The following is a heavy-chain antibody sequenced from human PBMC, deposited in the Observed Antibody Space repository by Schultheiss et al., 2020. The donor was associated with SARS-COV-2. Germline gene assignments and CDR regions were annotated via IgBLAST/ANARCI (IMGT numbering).Heavy chain of an antibody. CDR2: ISYDGSNK. CDR1: GFTFSSYA. Sequence: GGSLRLSCAASGFTFSSYAMSWVRQAPGKGLEWVAVISYDGSNKYYADSVKGRFTISRDNAKNSLYLQMNSLRAEDTAVYYCARDPGSGYYYYYYYMDVWGKGTTVTVSS. D-gene: IGHD1-14*01. CDR3: ARDPGSGYYYYYYYMDV. J-gene: IGHJ6*03. V-gene: IGHV3-30*07.